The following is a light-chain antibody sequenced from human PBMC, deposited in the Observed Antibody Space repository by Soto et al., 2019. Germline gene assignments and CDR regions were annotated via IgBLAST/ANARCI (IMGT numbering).Light chain of an antibody. J-gene: IGLJ1*01. Sequence: LTQPASVSGSPGRSITISCTETSSDVGSYNLVSWYQQHPGKAPKLMIYEGSKRPSGVSNRFSGSKSGNTASLTISGLQAEDEADYYCCSYAGSSTLYVFGTGTKVTVL. V-gene: IGLV2-23*01. CDR1: SSDVGSYNL. CDR2: EGS. CDR3: CSYAGSSTLYV.